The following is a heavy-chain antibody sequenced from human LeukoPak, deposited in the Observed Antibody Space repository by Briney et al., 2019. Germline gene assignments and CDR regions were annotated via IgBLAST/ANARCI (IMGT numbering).Heavy chain of an antibody. D-gene: IGHD3-16*01. Sequence: PSQTLSLTCTVSGGSISSGSYYWSWIRQPAGKGLEWIGRIYTSGSTNYNPSLKSRVTISVDTSKNQFSLKLSSVPAADTAVYYCARGGREFDYWGQGTLVTVSS. CDR2: IYTSGST. J-gene: IGHJ4*02. CDR3: ARGGREFDY. CDR1: GGSISSGSYY. V-gene: IGHV4-61*02.